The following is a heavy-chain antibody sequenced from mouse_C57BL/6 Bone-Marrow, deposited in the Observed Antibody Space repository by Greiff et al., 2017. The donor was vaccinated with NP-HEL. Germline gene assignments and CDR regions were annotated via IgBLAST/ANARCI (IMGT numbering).Heavy chain of an antibody. CDR3: ARDALDWYVDG. V-gene: IGHV7-1*01. Sequence: EVMLVESGGGLVQSGRSLRLSCATSGFTFSDFYMEWVRQAPGKGLEWIAASRNKANDYTTEYSASVKGRFIVSRDTSQSILYLQMNALRAEDTAIYYCARDALDWYVDGWGTGTTVTVSS. CDR1: GFTFSDFY. J-gene: IGHJ1*03. CDR2: SRNKANDYTT.